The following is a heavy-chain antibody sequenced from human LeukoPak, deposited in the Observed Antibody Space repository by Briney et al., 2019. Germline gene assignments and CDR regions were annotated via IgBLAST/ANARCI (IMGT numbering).Heavy chain of an antibody. CDR2: IYYSGST. CDR3: ARDAKPPYYYDSSGSPRGDAFDI. Sequence: SETLSLTCTVSGGSTSSYYWSWIRQPPGKGLEWIGYIYYSGSTNYNPSLKSRVTISVDTSKNQFSLKLSSVTAADTAVYYCARDAKPPYYYDSSGSPRGDAFDIWGQGTMVTVSS. D-gene: IGHD3-22*01. V-gene: IGHV4-59*01. J-gene: IGHJ3*02. CDR1: GGSTSSYY.